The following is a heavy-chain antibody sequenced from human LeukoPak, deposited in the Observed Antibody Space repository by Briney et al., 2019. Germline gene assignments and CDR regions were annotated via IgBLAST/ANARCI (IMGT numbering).Heavy chain of an antibody. CDR1: VFTFSGSA. D-gene: IGHD3-10*01. CDR3: TRGSTMVRGLILYGMGV. V-gene: IGHV3-73*01. Sequence: GGSLRLSCVASVFTFSGSAMHWVRQASGKGLEWVGRIRSKANSYASEYEAEVIGRLTNSKDDSKNTAYLQMNSMKTEDTAVDYCTRGSTMVRGLILYGMGVWGQGNTVTVSS. CDR2: IRSKANSYAS. J-gene: IGHJ6*02.